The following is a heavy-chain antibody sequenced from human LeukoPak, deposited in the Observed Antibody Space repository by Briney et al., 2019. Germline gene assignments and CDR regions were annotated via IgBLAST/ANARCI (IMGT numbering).Heavy chain of an antibody. J-gene: IGHJ3*02. CDR1: GFTFSSYG. D-gene: IGHD2-15*01. V-gene: IGHV3-30*18. Sequence: GGSLRLSCAASGFTFSSYGMHWVRQAPGKGLEWVAVILYDGSNKYYADSVKGRFTISRDNSKNTLYLQMNSLRAEDTAVYYCAKGRVRGCSGGSCKDAFDIWGQGTMVTVSS. CDR2: ILYDGSNK. CDR3: AKGRVRGCSGGSCKDAFDI.